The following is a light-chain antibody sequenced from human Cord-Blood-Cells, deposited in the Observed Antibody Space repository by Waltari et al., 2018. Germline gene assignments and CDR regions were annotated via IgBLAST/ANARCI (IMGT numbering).Light chain of an antibody. CDR1: SSDVGGYNS. Sequence: QSALTQPASVSGSPGQSITISCTGTSSDVGGYNSVSWYPQHPGKAPKLMIYDVSKRPSGVSNRFSGSKSGNTASLTISGLQAEDEADYYCSSYTSSSTLVFGGGTKLTVL. CDR2: DVS. CDR3: SSYTSSSTLV. J-gene: IGLJ2*01. V-gene: IGLV2-14*01.